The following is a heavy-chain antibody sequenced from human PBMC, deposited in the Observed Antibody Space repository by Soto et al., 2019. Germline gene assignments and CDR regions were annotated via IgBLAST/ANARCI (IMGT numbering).Heavy chain of an antibody. CDR2: IYYSGST. CDR3: AFLYYYDSSGYYH. CDR1: GGSVSSGSYY. J-gene: IGHJ5*02. Sequence: SETLSLTXTVSGGSVSSGSYYWSWIRQPPGKGLEWIGYIYYSGSTNYNPSLKSRVTISVDTSKNQFSLKLSSVTAADTAVYYCAFLYYYDSSGYYHWGQGTLVTVSS. D-gene: IGHD3-22*01. V-gene: IGHV4-61*01.